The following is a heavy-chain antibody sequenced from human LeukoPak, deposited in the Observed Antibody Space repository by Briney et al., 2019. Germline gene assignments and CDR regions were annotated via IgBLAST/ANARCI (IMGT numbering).Heavy chain of an antibody. CDR1: GYTFTSYG. CDR2: ISAYNGNT. Sequence: ASVKVSCKASGYTFTSYGISWVRQAPGQGLEWMGWISAYNGNTNYAQKLQGRVTMTTDTSTSTAHMELRSLRSDDTAVYYCASVCSSTSCQRDYWGQGTLVTVSS. V-gene: IGHV1-18*01. D-gene: IGHD2-2*01. CDR3: ASVCSSTSCQRDY. J-gene: IGHJ4*02.